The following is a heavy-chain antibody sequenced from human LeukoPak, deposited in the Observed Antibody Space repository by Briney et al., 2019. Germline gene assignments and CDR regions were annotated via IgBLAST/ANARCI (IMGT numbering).Heavy chain of an antibody. Sequence: VASVKVSCKASGGTFSSYAISWVRQAPGQGLEWMGGIIPIFGTANYAQKFQGRVTITADESTSTAYVELSSLRSEDTAVYYCATDDYGDYGGDYWGQGTLVTVSS. CDR3: ATDDYGDYGGDY. D-gene: IGHD4-17*01. J-gene: IGHJ4*02. CDR2: IIPIFGTA. V-gene: IGHV1-69*13. CDR1: GGTFSSYA.